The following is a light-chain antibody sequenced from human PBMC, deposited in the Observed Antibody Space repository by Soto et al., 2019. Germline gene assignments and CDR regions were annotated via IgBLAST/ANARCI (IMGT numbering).Light chain of an antibody. CDR1: QSVSSSY. CDR2: VAS. J-gene: IGKJ4*01. V-gene: IGKV3-15*01. Sequence: EIVLTQSPGTLSLSPGERATLSCRASQSVSSSYLAWYQQKPGQAPSLLIYVASTRATGIPARFSGSGSGTEFTLTINSLQSEDFAVYYCQQYSNWPLTFGGGTKVDIK. CDR3: QQYSNWPLT.